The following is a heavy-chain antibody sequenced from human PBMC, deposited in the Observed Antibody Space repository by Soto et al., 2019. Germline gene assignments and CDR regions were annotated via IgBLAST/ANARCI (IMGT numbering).Heavy chain of an antibody. CDR3: AKDKSNYDILTGYTDY. V-gene: IGHV3-9*01. D-gene: IGHD3-9*01. CDR1: GFTFDDYA. Sequence: GGSLRLSCAASGFTFDDYAMHWVRQAPGKGLEWVSGISWNSGSIGYADSVKGRFTISRDNAKNSLYLQMNSLRAEDTALYYCAKDKSNYDILTGYTDYWGQGTLVTVSS. CDR2: ISWNSGSI. J-gene: IGHJ4*02.